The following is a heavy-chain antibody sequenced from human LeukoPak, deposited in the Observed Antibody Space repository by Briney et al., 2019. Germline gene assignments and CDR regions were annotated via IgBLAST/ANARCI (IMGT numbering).Heavy chain of an antibody. Sequence: SETLSLTCAVYGGSFSGYYWSWIRQPPGKGLEWIGEINHSGSTNYNPSLKSRVTISVDTSKNQFSLKLSSVTAADTAVYYCARGRRPTGYCSSTSCYPYFQHWGQGTLVTVSS. J-gene: IGHJ1*01. D-gene: IGHD2-2*01. V-gene: IGHV4-34*01. CDR1: GGSFSGYY. CDR2: INHSGST. CDR3: ARGRRPTGYCSSTSCYPYFQH.